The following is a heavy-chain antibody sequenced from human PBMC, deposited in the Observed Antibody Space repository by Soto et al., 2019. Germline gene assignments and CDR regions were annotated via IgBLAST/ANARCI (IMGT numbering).Heavy chain of an antibody. CDR3: ARYYVWGSYRTYYFDY. D-gene: IGHD3-16*02. Sequence: QVQLQESGPGLVKPSQTLSLTCTVSGGSISSGGYYWSWIRQHPGKGLEWIGYIYYSGSTYYNPCLKSRVTISVDTSKNQFSRKLSSVTAADTAVYYCARYYVWGSYRTYYFDYWGQGTLVTVSS. V-gene: IGHV4-31*03. CDR1: GGSISSGGYY. CDR2: IYYSGST. J-gene: IGHJ4*02.